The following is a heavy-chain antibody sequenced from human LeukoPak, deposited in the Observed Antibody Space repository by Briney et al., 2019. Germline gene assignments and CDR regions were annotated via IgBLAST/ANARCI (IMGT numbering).Heavy chain of an antibody. CDR3: ARDSGPRNYDILTGYYSLRYYYYMDV. CDR1: GFTFSSYA. D-gene: IGHD3-9*01. J-gene: IGHJ6*03. V-gene: IGHV3-64*01. CDR2: ISSNGGST. Sequence: GGSLRLSCAASGFTFSSYAMHWVRQAPGKGLEYVSAISSNGGSTYYANSVKGRFTISRDNSKNTLYLQMGSLRAEDMAVYYCARDSGPRNYDILTGYYSLRYYYYMDVWGKGTTVTISS.